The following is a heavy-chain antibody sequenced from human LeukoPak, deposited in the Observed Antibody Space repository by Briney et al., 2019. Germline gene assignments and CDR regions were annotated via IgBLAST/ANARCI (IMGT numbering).Heavy chain of an antibody. Sequence: SETLSLTCTVSGGSISSYYWSWIRQPPGKGLEWIGYIYDSGSTNYNPSLKSRVTISMDTSKNQFSLKLSSVTAADTAVYYCARRSSNWYFEYWGQGTLVTVSS. CDR2: IYDSGST. D-gene: IGHD4-11*01. CDR1: GGSISSYY. V-gene: IGHV4-59*08. CDR3: ARRSSNWYFEY. J-gene: IGHJ4*02.